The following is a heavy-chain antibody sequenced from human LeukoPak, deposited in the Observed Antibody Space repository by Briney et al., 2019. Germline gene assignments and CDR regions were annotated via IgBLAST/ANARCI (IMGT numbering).Heavy chain of an antibody. CDR1: GGSISGGSYY. CDR3: ARDYYDSSGYYN. CDR2: IYTSGST. V-gene: IGHV4-61*02. D-gene: IGHD3-22*01. Sequence: PSETLSLTCTVSGGSISGGSYYWSWIRQPAGKGLEWIGRIYTSGSTNYNPSLKSRVTISVDTSKNQFSLKLSSVTAADTAVYYCARDYYDSSGYYNWGQGTLVTVSS. J-gene: IGHJ4*02.